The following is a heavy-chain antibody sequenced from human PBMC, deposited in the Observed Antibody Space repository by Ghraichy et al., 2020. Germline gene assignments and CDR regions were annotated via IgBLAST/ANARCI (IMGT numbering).Heavy chain of an antibody. V-gene: IGHV4-59*01. CDR2: IYYSGST. D-gene: IGHD6-19*01. Sequence: SETLSLTCTVSGGSISSYYWSWIRQPPGKGLEWIGYIYYSGSTNYNPSLKSRVTISVDTSKNQFSLKLSSVTAADTTVYYCARTPGSPLGSGWYADYYYYGMDVWGQGTTVTVSS. J-gene: IGHJ6*02. CDR1: GGSISSYY. CDR3: ARTPGSPLGSGWYADYYYYGMDV.